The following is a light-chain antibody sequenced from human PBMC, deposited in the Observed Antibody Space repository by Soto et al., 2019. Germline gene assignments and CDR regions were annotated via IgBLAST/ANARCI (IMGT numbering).Light chain of an antibody. CDR1: QSISSW. V-gene: IGKV1-5*01. CDR2: DAS. J-gene: IGKJ1*01. CDR3: QQYNSYPWT. Sequence: DIQMTQSPSTLSASVRDRVTITCRASQSISSWLAWYQQKPGKAPKLLIYDASSLESGVPSRFSGSGSGTDFTLTISSLQPDDFATYYCQQYNSYPWTFGQGTKVEIK.